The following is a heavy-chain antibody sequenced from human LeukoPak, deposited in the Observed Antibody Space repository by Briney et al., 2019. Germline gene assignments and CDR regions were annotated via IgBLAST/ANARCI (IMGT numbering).Heavy chain of an antibody. CDR1: GYTFTSYA. CDR3: ARSEYCSSTSCYAAWFDP. V-gene: IGHV1-3*01. J-gene: IGHJ5*02. D-gene: IGHD2-2*01. Sequence: ASVKVSCEASGYTFTSYAMHWVRQAPGQRLEWMGWINAGNGNTKYSQKFQGRVTITRDTSASTAYMELSSLRSEDTAVYYCARSEYCSSTSCYAAWFDPWGQGTLVTVSS. CDR2: INAGNGNT.